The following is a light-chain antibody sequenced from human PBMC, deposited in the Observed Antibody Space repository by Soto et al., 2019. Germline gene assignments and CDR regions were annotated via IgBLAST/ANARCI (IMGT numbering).Light chain of an antibody. CDR2: EVN. J-gene: IGLJ3*02. CDR1: SSDVGSYNY. CDR3: SSYTSISTRV. V-gene: IGLV2-14*01. Sequence: QYAPTQPASVSGSPGQSITISCTGTSSDVGSYNYVSWYQQHPGKAPKLMIYEVNNRPSGVSNRFSGAKSGNTASLTISGLQAEDEANYYCSSYTSISTRVFGGGTQLTVL.